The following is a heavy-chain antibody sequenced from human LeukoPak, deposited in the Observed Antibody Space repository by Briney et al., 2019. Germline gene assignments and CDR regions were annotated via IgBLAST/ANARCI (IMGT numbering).Heavy chain of an antibody. V-gene: IGHV3-11*01. CDR3: ARGVSGSSGWYWSPYYYYYMDV. CDR2: ISSSGSTI. J-gene: IGHJ6*03. CDR1: EFTFSDYY. D-gene: IGHD6-19*01. Sequence: GGSLRLSCAASEFTFSDYYMSWIRQAPGKGLEWVSYISSSGSTIYYADSVKGRFTISRDNAKNSLYLQMNSLKASDTAMYYCARGVSGSSGWYWSPYYYYYMDVWGKGTTVTISS.